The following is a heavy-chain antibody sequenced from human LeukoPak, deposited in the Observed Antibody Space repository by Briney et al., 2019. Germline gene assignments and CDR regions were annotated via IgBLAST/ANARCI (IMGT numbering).Heavy chain of an antibody. CDR2: IYYSGST. J-gene: IGHJ4*02. D-gene: IGHD2-2*01. Sequence: PSETLSLTCTVSGGSISSGGYYWSWIRQHPGKGLEWIGYIYYSGSTYHNPSLKSRVTISVDTSKNQFSLKLSSVTAADTAVYYCAREGDCSSTSCYHFDYWGQGTLVTVSS. CDR3: AREGDCSSTSCYHFDY. V-gene: IGHV4-31*03. CDR1: GGSISSGGYY.